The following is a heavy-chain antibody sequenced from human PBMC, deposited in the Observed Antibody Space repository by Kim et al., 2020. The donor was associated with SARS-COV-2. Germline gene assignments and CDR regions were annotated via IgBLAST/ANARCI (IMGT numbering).Heavy chain of an antibody. D-gene: IGHD6-19*01. CDR3: AREYGWLVPKVYYGMDV. Sequence: GGSLRLSCAASGFTFSSYSMNWVRQAPGKGLEWVSYISSSSSTIYYADSVKGRFTISRDNAKNSLYLQMNSLRDEDTAVYYCAREYGWLVPKVYYGMDVWGQGTTVTVSS. CDR2: ISSSSSTI. J-gene: IGHJ6*02. CDR1: GFTFSSYS. V-gene: IGHV3-48*02.